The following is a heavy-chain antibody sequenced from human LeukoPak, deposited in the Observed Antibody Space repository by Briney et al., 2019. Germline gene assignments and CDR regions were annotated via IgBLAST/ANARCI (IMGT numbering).Heavy chain of an antibody. Sequence: PGMSLRLSCAVSRITFSSYWMHSPRQDPGRGLLWISRINTQGTYTNYADSVKVLFTISRNNAKNTFYLQMISLIADYTTVYYCLIEIGEYNEFWG. CDR2: INTQGTYT. D-gene: IGHD2/OR15-2a*01. CDR1: RITFSSYW. V-gene: IGHV3-74*01. J-gene: IGHJ6*01. CDR3: LIEIGEYNEF.